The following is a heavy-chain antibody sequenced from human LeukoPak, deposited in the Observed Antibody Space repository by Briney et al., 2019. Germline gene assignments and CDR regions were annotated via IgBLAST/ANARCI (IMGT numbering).Heavy chain of an antibody. CDR3: ARRTPGDYFDY. V-gene: IGHV4-39*01. CDR2: IYYSGST. D-gene: IGHD1-26*01. CDR1: GGSISISNYY. Sequence: SETLSLTCTVSGGSISISNYYCGWTRQPPGKGLEWIGSIYYSGSTYYNPSLTSRVTISVDTSKNQFSLKLSSVTAADTAVYYCARRTPGDYFDYWGQGTLVTVSS. J-gene: IGHJ4*02.